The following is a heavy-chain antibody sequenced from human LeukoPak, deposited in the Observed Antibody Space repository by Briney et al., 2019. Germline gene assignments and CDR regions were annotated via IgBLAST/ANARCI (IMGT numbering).Heavy chain of an antibody. D-gene: IGHD3-16*01. V-gene: IGHV4-38-2*02. CDR3: ARDLTGPSNWYFDL. CDR2: IYHSGTT. J-gene: IGHJ2*01. CDR1: DYSISSGYY. Sequence: SETLSLTCAVSDYSISSGYYWGWIRQPPGKGLEWIGSIYHSGTTYYNPSLKSRVTISVDTSKNQFSLKLSSVTAADTAVYYCARDLTGPSNWYFDLWGRGTLVTVSS.